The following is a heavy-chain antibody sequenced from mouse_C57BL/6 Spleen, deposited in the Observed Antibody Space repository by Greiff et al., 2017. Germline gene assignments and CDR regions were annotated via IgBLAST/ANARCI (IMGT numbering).Heavy chain of an antibody. CDR2: INSDGGST. V-gene: IGHV5-2*01. D-gene: IGHD1-1*01. CDR1: EYEFPSHA. CDR3: ARHSSYDYAMDD. J-gene: IGHJ4*01. Sequence: EVQLLESGGGLVQPGESLKLSCESYEYEFPSHAMSWVRKTPEKRLELVAAINSDGGSTYYPDTMEGRFIISRDNTKKTLYLQMSSLRSEDTALYYCARHSSYDYAMDDWGQGTSVTVSS.